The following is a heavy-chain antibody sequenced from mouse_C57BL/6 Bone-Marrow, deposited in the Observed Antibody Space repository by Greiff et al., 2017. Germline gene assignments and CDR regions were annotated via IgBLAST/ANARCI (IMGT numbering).Heavy chain of an antibody. CDR1: GYTFTSYG. V-gene: IGHV1-81*01. Sequence: VQLQQSGAELARPGASVKLSCKASGYTFTSYGISWVKQSTGQGLEWIGEIYPRSGNTYYNEKFKGKATLTADKSSSTAYMELRSLTSEDSAVYFCARFLNWAWFAYWGQGTLVTVSA. CDR2: IYPRSGNT. J-gene: IGHJ3*01. CDR3: ARFLNWAWFAY. D-gene: IGHD4-1*01.